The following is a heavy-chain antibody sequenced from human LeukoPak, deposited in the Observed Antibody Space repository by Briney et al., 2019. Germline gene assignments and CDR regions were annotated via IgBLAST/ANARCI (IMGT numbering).Heavy chain of an antibody. CDR2: ISWNSGSI. CDR1: GFTFDDYA. D-gene: IGHD4-17*01. J-gene: IGHJ3*02. V-gene: IGHV3-9*01. Sequence: PGGSLRLSCAASGFTFDDYAMHWVRQAPGKGLEWVSGISWNSGSIGYADSVKGRFTISRDNAKNSLYLQMNSLRAEDTAVYYCARDPATVTNAFDIWGQGTMVTVSS. CDR3: ARDPATVTNAFDI.